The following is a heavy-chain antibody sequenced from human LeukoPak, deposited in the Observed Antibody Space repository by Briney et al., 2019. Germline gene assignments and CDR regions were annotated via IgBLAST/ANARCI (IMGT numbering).Heavy chain of an antibody. CDR1: GFTFSNYG. CDR2: IKSKTDGGTT. D-gene: IGHD5-12*01. V-gene: IGHV3-15*01. Sequence: PGGSLRLSCAASGFTFSNYGMNWVRQAPGKVLEWVGRIKSKTDGGTTDYAAPVKGRFTISRDDSKNTLYLQMNSLKTEDTAVYYCTTDQNSGYASDLGYWGQGTLVTVSS. CDR3: TTDQNSGYASDLGY. J-gene: IGHJ4*02.